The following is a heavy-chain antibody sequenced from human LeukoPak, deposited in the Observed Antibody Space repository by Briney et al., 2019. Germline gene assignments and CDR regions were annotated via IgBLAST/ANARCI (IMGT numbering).Heavy chain of an antibody. D-gene: IGHD5-18*01. V-gene: IGHV1-69*04. J-gene: IGHJ3*01. CDR1: GGTFSSYA. CDR3: AREVETARLVWAV. CDR2: MIPILGIA. Sequence: SVKVSCKASGGTFSSYAISWVRQAPGHGLEWMGRMIPILGIANYAQKSQGRVTITADKSTSTAYMELSSLRSEDTAVYYCAREVETARLVWAVWGQGTTVTV.